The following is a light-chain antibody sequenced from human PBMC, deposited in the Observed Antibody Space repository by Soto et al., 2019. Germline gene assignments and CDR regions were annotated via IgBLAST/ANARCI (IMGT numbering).Light chain of an antibody. J-gene: IGKJ4*01. CDR3: LQYYITPLT. CDR2: WAS. Sequence: DIVMTQSPDSLAMSLGERATINCKSSQSVLYSSNNKNYLAWYQQKPGQPPKLLIYWASTRESGVPDRFSGSGSGTDFTLTISSLQAEDVAVYYCLQYYITPLTFGGGTKV. V-gene: IGKV4-1*01. CDR1: QSVLYSSNNKNY.